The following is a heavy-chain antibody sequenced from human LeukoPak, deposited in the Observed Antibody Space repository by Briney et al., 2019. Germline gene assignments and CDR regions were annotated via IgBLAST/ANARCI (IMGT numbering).Heavy chain of an antibody. D-gene: IGHD6-19*01. CDR3: ARASSGWYNWFDP. V-gene: IGHV4-61*02. Sequence: SETLSLTCTVSGDSISSGDYYWSWIRQPAGKGLEWIGRISSSGSTNYNPSLKSRVTISVDTSKNQFSLKLSSVTAADTAVYYCARASSGWYNWFDPWGQGTLVTVSS. CDR1: GDSISSGDYY. J-gene: IGHJ5*02. CDR2: ISSSGST.